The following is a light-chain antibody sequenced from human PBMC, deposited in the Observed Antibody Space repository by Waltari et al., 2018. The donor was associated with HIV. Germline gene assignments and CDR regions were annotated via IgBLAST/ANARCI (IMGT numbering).Light chain of an antibody. V-gene: IGLV1-40*01. Sequence: QPVLTQPPSVSGAPGLGVTVSCPGSGPNLRAGYDVPWYQQLPGTAPKLLIYGNINRPSGVPDRFSASKSGTSASLAITGLQPEDEADYYCQSYDSSLSAWVFGGGTKLTVL. CDR1: GPNLRAGYD. CDR2: GNI. CDR3: QSYDSSLSAWV. J-gene: IGLJ3*02.